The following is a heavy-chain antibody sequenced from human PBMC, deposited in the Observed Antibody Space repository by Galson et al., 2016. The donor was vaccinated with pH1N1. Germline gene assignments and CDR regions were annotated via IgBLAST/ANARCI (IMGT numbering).Heavy chain of an antibody. V-gene: IGHV3-30*03. J-gene: IGHJ6*02. CDR2: ISYNGHDE. CDR3: AREDWSYGDTYYNGMDV. D-gene: IGHD1-26*01. CDR1: GFNFDTFA. Sequence: SLRLSCAASGFNFDTFAMHWVRRTPGKGLEWVAFISYNGHDESYADSLKGRFTVSRDNSKNRLYLHMNSLRPDDTGLYYCAREDWSYGDTYYNGMDVCGQGTTVTVSS.